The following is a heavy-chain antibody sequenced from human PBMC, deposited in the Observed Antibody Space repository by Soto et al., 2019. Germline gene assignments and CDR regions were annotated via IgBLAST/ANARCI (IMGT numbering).Heavy chain of an antibody. Sequence: SETLSLTCTVSAGSTSPSSYYWGWIRQPPGKGLEWIGSIYYSGSTYYNPSLKSRVTISVDTSKNQFSLKLSSVTAADTAVYYCARTAAAGSAYRYYFEYWGQGTLVTVS. CDR2: IYYSGST. V-gene: IGHV4-39*01. J-gene: IGHJ4*02. CDR1: AGSTSPSSYY. D-gene: IGHD6-13*01. CDR3: ARTAAAGSAYRYYFEY.